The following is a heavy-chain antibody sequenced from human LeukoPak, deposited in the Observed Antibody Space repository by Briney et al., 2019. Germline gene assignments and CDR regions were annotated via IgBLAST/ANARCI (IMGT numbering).Heavy chain of an antibody. D-gene: IGHD3-22*01. CDR3: ARLDNSGYYTLDV. CDR2: VYYSGST. CDR1: GGSISSRHYF. V-gene: IGHV4-39*01. Sequence: SETLSLTCTVSGGSISSRHYFWGWIRQPPGNGLEWIGSVYYSGSTYYSPSLKSRVTLSVDTSTNQFSLKLNSVTAADTAVYYWARLDNSGYYTLDVWGQGTTVTVSS. J-gene: IGHJ6*02.